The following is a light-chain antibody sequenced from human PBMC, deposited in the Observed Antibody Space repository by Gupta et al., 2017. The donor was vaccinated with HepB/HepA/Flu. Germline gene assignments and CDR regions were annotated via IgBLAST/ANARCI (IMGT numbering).Light chain of an antibody. CDR1: SSNIGSNP. J-gene: IGLJ3*02. CDR2: SND. CDR3: ATWDDSLNGLV. Sequence: QSVLTQPPSASGTPGQRVTISCSGSSSNIGSNPVNWYQQLPGTAPKLLIYSNDQRPSGVPDRSSGSKSGTSASLAISGLQSEDETDYYCATWDDSLNGLVFGGGTKLTVL. V-gene: IGLV1-44*01.